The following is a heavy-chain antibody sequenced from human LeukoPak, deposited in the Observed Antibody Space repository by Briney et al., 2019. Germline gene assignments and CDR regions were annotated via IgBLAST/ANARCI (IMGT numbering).Heavy chain of an antibody. CDR1: GYTFTSYY. V-gene: IGHV1-46*01. J-gene: IGHJ5*02. D-gene: IGHD6-13*01. CDR2: INPSGGST. Sequence: AASVTVSCKASGYTFTSYYMHWVRRAPGQGLEWMGIINPSGGSTSYAQKFQGRVTMTRDMSTSTVYMALSSLRSEDTAVYYCARSIYSSPRGGFDPWGQGTLVTVSS. CDR3: ARSIYSSPRGGFDP.